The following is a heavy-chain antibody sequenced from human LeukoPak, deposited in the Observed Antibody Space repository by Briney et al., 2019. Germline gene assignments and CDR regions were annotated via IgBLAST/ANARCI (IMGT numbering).Heavy chain of an antibody. D-gene: IGHD3-10*01. J-gene: IGHJ4*02. CDR3: SRAAMVRGVDYFDY. CDR1: GFTFSSYW. V-gene: IGHV3-7*04. CDR2: IKQDGSEK. Sequence: GGSLRLSCAASGFTFSSYWMSWVRQAPGKGLEWVANIKQDGSEKVYVDSVKGRFAISRDNSKNTLFLQMNSLRAEDTAVYYCSRAAMVRGVDYFDYWGQGTLVTVSS.